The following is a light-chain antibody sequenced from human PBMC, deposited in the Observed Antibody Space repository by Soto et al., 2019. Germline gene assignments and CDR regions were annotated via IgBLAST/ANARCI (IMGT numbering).Light chain of an antibody. J-gene: IGKJ4*01. V-gene: IGKV3-20*01. Sequence: EIVLTQSPGTLSLSPGETATLSCRASENDNNNYMAWYQQKPGLAPRLLIYLTSSRATGVPDRFSGSGSGTDFTLTITGLQPDDFAVYYCQQFGATPLTFGGGTRVEIK. CDR3: QQFGATPLT. CDR1: ENDNNNY. CDR2: LTS.